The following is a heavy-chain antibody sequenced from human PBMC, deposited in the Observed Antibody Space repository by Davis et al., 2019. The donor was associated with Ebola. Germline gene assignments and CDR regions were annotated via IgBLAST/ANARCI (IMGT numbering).Heavy chain of an antibody. CDR3: ARDGENYSDLDY. CDR2: ISWNSDSL. J-gene: IGHJ4*02. D-gene: IGHD3-10*01. V-gene: IGHV3-9*01. Sequence: PGGSLRLSCEGSGFTFKDHAIHWVRQAPGEGLEWVSGISWNSDSLGYADFVKGRFTISRDNAKSTLFLQMNSLRAEDTAVYYCARDGENYSDLDYWGQGTLVTVSS. CDR1: GFTFKDHA.